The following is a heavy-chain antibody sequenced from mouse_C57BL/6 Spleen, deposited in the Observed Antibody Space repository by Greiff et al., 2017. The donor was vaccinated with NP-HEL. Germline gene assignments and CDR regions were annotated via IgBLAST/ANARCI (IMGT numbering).Heavy chain of an antibody. D-gene: IGHD1-1*01. CDR3: AREGDGSPYWYFDV. J-gene: IGHJ1*03. CDR1: GYTFTSYW. CDR2: IYPGSGST. V-gene: IGHV1-55*01. Sequence: VQLQESGAELVKPGASVKMSCKASGYTFTSYWITWVKQRPGQGLEWIGDIYPGSGSTNYNEKFKSKATLTVDKSSSTAYMQLSSLTSEDSAVYYCAREGDGSPYWYFDVWGTGTTVTVSS.